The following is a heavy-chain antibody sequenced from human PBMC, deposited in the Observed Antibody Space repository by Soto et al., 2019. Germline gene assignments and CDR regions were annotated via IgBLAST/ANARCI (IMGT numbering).Heavy chain of an antibody. CDR3: ARGGPGYFGSGSYYPR. J-gene: IGHJ4*02. V-gene: IGHV4-34*01. CDR1: GGSFTGSY. Sequence: PSETLSLTCAVYGGSFTGSYWTWIRQPPGKGLEWIGEIDHSGTINYNPSLKSRVTISVDTSKNQFSLKVNSVTAADTAVYYCARGGPGYFGSGSYYPRWGQGTLVTGSS. CDR2: IDHSGTI. D-gene: IGHD3-10*01.